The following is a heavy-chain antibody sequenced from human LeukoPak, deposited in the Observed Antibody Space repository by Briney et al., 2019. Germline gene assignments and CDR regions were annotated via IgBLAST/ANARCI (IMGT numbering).Heavy chain of an antibody. D-gene: IGHD4/OR15-4a*01. V-gene: IGHV3-23*01. CDR1: AFTTSSNA. CDR3: ARGLGRDYGPKSNQFDY. Sequence: PGGSLRLSCAASAFTTSSNAARCGRHQPGGRVEWGSAIRAVGGITYYADSVNGRFTISGDNSKNTQYLQMKSLIDEDTAVDYCARGLGRDYGPKSNQFDYWGQGTLVTVSS. CDR2: IRAVGGIT. J-gene: IGHJ4*02.